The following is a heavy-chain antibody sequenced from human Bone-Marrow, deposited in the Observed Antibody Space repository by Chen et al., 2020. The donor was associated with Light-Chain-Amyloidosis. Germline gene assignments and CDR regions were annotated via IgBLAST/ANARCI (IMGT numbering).Heavy chain of an antibody. D-gene: IGHD3-9*01. V-gene: IGHV4-34*01. CDR1: GGSSSGYY. CDR3: ARGPRDYDISPDAFDI. CDR2: IDHSGST. Sequence: QVQLQQWGAGLLKPSETLSLTCAVYGGSSSGYYWSWIRQPPGKGLEWIGEIDHSGSTNYNPSLKSRVTISVDTSKNQFSLKLSSVTAADTAVYYCARGPRDYDISPDAFDIWGQGTMVTVSS. J-gene: IGHJ3*02.